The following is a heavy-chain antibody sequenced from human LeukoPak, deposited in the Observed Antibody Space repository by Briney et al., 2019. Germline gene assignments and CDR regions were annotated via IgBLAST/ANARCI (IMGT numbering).Heavy chain of an antibody. V-gene: IGHV3-20*04. CDR2: INWNGGST. Sequence: GGSLRLSCEASGFTFDDYGMSWVRQGPGKGLEWVSGINWNGGSTGYSDSVKGRFTISRDNAKNSLYLQMNSLRAEDTALYYCARRGGATTFGPNYFDYWGQGTLVTVSS. J-gene: IGHJ4*02. CDR1: GFTFDDYG. D-gene: IGHD1-26*01. CDR3: ARRGGATTFGPNYFDY.